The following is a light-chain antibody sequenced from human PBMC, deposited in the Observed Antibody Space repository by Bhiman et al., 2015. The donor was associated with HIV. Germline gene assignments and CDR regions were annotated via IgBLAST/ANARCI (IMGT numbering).Light chain of an antibody. Sequence: QSALTQPASVSGSPGQSIAISCTGTSSDVGAYNLVSWYQQHPGKAPKLMIYEVNKRPSGIPDRFSGSTSGTSATLGITGLQTGDEADYYCATWDSSLSAVVFGGGTKLTVL. CDR3: ATWDSSLSAVV. V-gene: IGLV2-14*02. CDR2: EVN. J-gene: IGLJ2*01. CDR1: SSDVGAYNL.